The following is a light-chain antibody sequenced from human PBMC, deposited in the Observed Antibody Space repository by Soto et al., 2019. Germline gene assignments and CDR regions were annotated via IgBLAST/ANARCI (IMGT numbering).Light chain of an antibody. Sequence: EIVMTQSPATLSVSPGERSTLSCIASQSVSSNLAWYQQKPGQAPRLLIYGASTRATGIPARFSGSGSGTEFTLTISSLQSEDFAVYYCQQYNNWPSWTFGQGTKVDIK. CDR3: QQYNNWPSWT. J-gene: IGKJ1*01. V-gene: IGKV3-15*01. CDR2: GAS. CDR1: QSVSSN.